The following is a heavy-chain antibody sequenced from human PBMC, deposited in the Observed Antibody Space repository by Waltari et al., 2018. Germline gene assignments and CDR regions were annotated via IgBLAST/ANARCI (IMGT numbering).Heavy chain of an antibody. D-gene: IGHD6-19*01. J-gene: IGHJ3*02. CDR3: AKDISLAVAGWRNAFDI. CDR1: GFTFDDYA. V-gene: IGHV3-9*03. CDR2: ISWNSGSI. Sequence: EVQLVESGGGLVQPGRSLRLSCAASGFTFDDYAMHWVRQAPGKGLEWVSGISWNSGSIGYADSVKGRFTISRDNAKNSLYLQMNSLRAEDMALYYCAKDISLAVAGWRNAFDIWGQGTMVTVSS.